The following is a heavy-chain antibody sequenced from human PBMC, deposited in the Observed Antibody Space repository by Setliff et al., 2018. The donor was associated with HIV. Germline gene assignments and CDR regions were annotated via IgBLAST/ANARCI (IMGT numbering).Heavy chain of an antibody. J-gene: IGHJ3*02. CDR2: ISSSSSTI. D-gene: IGHD6-19*01. CDR3: AREGATTAGFDI. V-gene: IGHV3-48*04. Sequence: PGGSLRLSCAASGFTFSNYDMSWVRQAPGKGLEWVSYISSSSSTIYYADSVKGRFTISRDNAKNTVYLQMNSLRVDDTAIYYCAREGATTAGFDIWGHGTMVTVSS. CDR1: GFTFSNYD.